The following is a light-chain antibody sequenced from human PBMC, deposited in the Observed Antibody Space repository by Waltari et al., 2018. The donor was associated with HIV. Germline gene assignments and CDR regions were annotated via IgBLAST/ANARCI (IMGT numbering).Light chain of an antibody. V-gene: IGKV1-33*01. CDR1: QDIRNY. CDR3: QQYTNLPLT. CDR2: DAS. Sequence: DIQMTQSPSSLSASVGDRITITCQASQDIRNYLNWYQQRPGKAPKVLIYDASILETGVPSRFSGSGSGTHFTFTINSLKPEDIATYYCQQYTNLPLTFGGGTKVEIK. J-gene: IGKJ4*01.